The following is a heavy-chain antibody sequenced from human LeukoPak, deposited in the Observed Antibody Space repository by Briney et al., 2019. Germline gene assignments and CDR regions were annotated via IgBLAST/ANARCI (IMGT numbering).Heavy chain of an antibody. Sequence: GGSLRLSCAASGFTFSTYDMNWVRQAPGKGLEWVSYISRSSSHVYYADSMKGRLTISRDNAKSSLYLQMDSLRDEDTAIYYCARDRAALARMGGMDVWGQGTTVTVFS. J-gene: IGHJ6*02. CDR2: ISRSSSHV. CDR1: GFTFSTYD. V-gene: IGHV3-21*01. CDR3: ARDRAALARMGGMDV. D-gene: IGHD5-12*01.